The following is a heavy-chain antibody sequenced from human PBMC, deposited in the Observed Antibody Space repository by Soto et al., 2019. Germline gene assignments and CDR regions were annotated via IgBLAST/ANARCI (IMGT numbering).Heavy chain of an antibody. Sequence: GASVKVSCKASGYPFTGYYIHWVLQAPGQGLEWVGWINPNTGETSYAQKFQGRVTLTRDTSISTAYMELSRLRSDDTAVYYCARIFEMFAMLDCWGHGTLVTVSS. D-gene: IGHD2-2*01. CDR1: GYPFTGYY. J-gene: IGHJ5*01. CDR2: INPNTGET. V-gene: IGHV1-2*02. CDR3: ARIFEMFAMLDC.